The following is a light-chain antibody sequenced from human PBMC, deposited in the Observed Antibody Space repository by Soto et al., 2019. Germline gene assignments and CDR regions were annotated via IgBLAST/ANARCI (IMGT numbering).Light chain of an antibody. CDR3: SSYTTTSTAV. V-gene: IGLV2-14*03. CDR1: SSDIGGYNF. Sequence: QSVLTQPASVSGSPGQSITIACTGSSSDIGGYNFVSWYQQHPGKAPKLMIYDVIKRPSGVSRRFSGSKSGNTASLTISGVQPEDEADYFCSSYTTTSTAVFGGGTKLTVL. CDR2: DVI. J-gene: IGLJ2*01.